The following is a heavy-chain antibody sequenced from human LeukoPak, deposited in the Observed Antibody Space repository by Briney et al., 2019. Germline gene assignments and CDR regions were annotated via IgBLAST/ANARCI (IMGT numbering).Heavy chain of an antibody. CDR1: GGSISSYY. J-gene: IGHJ6*03. V-gene: IGHV4-59*01. CDR3: ARGISSSWYWFHYYMDV. Sequence: PSETLSLTCTVSGGSISSYYWSWIRQPPGKGLEWIGYIYYSGSTNYNPSLKSRVTISVDTSKNQFSLKLSSGTAADTAVYYCARGISSSWYWFHYYMDVWGKGTTVTVSS. D-gene: IGHD6-13*01. CDR2: IYYSGST.